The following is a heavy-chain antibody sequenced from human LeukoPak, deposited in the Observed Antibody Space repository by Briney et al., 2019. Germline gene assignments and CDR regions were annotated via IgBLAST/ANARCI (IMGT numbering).Heavy chain of an antibody. Sequence: GGSLRLSCVASGFPFSNYWMTWVRQAPGKGLEWVANIKQDGSKKSYVDSVKGRFTISRDSAKNSLYLQMNSLRAEDTAVYYCARFRTWGDKAFDYWGQGTLVTVSS. CDR2: IKQDGSKK. J-gene: IGHJ4*02. CDR1: GFPFSNYW. D-gene: IGHD2-21*02. CDR3: ARFRTWGDKAFDY. V-gene: IGHV3-7*01.